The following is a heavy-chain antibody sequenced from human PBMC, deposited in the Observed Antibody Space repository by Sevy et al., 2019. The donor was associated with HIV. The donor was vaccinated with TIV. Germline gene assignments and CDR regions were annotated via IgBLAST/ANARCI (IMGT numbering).Heavy chain of an antibody. CDR1: GFILSSYS. CDR2: ISSSSSYI. Sequence: GGSLRLSCAASGFILSSYSMNWVRQAPGKGLEWVSSISSSSSYIYYADSLKGRFTISRDNAKNSLYLQMNSLRAEDTAVYYCARFDYHYDSSGYYNYFDYWGQGSLVTVSS. CDR3: ARFDYHYDSSGYYNYFDY. D-gene: IGHD3-22*01. J-gene: IGHJ4*02. V-gene: IGHV3-21*01.